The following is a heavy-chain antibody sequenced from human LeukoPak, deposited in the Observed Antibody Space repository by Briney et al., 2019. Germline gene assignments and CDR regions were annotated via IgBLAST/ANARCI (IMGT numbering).Heavy chain of an antibody. Sequence: GGSLRLSCEASGFTFSRTWMFWVRQAPGEGLEWVAHINPDGGNKYHIESVKGRFTNSRDNAKNSLFLQMNSLRAEDTAIYYCAKGGSWSADYWGQGTLVTVSS. CDR3: AKGGSWSADY. D-gene: IGHD3-10*01. J-gene: IGHJ4*02. CDR1: GFTFSRTW. V-gene: IGHV3-7*03. CDR2: INPDGGNK.